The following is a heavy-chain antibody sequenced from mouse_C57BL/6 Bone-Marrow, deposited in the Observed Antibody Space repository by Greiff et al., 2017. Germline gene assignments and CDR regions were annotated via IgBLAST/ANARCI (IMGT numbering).Heavy chain of an antibody. CDR2: IWSGGST. V-gene: IGHV2-2*01. D-gene: IGHD1-1*01. J-gene: IGHJ1*03. CDR1: GFSLTSYG. Sequence: VQLQQSGPGLVQPSQSLSITCTVSGFSLTSYGVHWVRQSPGKGLEWLGVIWSGGSTDYNAAFISRLSTSKDNSKSQVFFKMNSLQADDTAIYYCARSYTTGYVDVWGTGTTVTVSS. CDR3: ARSYTTGYVDV.